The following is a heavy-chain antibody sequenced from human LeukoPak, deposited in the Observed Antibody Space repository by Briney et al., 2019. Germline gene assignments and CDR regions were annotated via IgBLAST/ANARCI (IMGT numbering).Heavy chain of an antibody. Sequence: SETLSLTCAVSGVSISSGGYSWSWIRQPPGKGLEWIGYIYHSGSTYYNPSLKSRVTISVDRSKDQFSLKLSSVTAADTAVYYCARVFSSGRNMDYWGQGTLVTVSS. J-gene: IGHJ4*02. D-gene: IGHD6-19*01. V-gene: IGHV4-30-2*01. CDR1: GVSISSGGYS. CDR2: IYHSGST. CDR3: ARVFSSGRNMDY.